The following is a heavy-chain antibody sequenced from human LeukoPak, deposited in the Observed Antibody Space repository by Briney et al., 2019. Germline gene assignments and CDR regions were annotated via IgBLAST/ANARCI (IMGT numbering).Heavy chain of an antibody. CDR1: GDSISTSSYY. J-gene: IGHJ6*03. CDR3: AREGTAMVTNYYHYMDV. Sequence: SETLSLTCSVSGDSISTSSYYWGWIRQPPGKGLEWIGTIYYSGSTYYNPSLTSRVTISVDTSKNQFSLKLSSVTAADTAVYYCAREGTAMVTNYYHYMDVWGKGTTVTVSS. CDR2: IYYSGST. V-gene: IGHV4-39*02. D-gene: IGHD5-18*01.